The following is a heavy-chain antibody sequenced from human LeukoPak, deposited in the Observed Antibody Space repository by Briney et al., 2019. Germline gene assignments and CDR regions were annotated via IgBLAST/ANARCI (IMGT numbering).Heavy chain of an antibody. V-gene: IGHV3-30*18. Sequence: GGSLRLSCAASGFTFSSYGMHWVRQAPGKGLEWVAVISYDGSNKYYADSVKGRFTISRDNSKNTLYLQMNSLRAEDTAVYYCAKDVRSSGWYIYYYYGVDVWGQGTTVTVSS. CDR1: GFTFSSYG. CDR3: AKDVRSSGWYIYYYYGVDV. CDR2: ISYDGSNK. J-gene: IGHJ6*02. D-gene: IGHD6-19*01.